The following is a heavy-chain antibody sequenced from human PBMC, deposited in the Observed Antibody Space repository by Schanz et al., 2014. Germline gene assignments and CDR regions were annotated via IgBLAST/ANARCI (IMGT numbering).Heavy chain of an antibody. V-gene: IGHV3-23*01. Sequence: EVQLLESGGGLVQPGGSLRLSCLASGFAFSSYGMNWLRQAPGKGLEWVSSISSGGGSTYYADSVKGRFTISRDNSKNTLYLQMKSLRAEDTAVYYCAKDAENTAMITDYFDYWGQGTLVTVSS. D-gene: IGHD5-18*01. J-gene: IGHJ4*02. CDR3: AKDAENTAMITDYFDY. CDR2: ISSGGGST. CDR1: GFAFSSYG.